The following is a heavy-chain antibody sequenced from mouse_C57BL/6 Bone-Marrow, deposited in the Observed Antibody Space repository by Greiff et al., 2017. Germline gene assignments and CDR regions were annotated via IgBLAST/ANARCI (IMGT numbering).Heavy chain of an antibody. CDR2: IRNKANGYTT. Sequence: DVHLVESGGGLVQPGGSLSLSCAASGFTFTDYYMSWVRQPPGKALEWLGFIRNKANGYTTEYSASVKGRFTISRDNSQSILYLQMNALRAEDSATYYCASLSYYGSSWAMDYWGQGTSVTVSS. J-gene: IGHJ4*01. D-gene: IGHD1-1*01. V-gene: IGHV7-3*01. CDR3: ASLSYYGSSWAMDY. CDR1: GFTFTDYY.